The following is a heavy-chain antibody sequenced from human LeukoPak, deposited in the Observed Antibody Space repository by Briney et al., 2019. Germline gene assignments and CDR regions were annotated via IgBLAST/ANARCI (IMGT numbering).Heavy chain of an antibody. D-gene: IGHD3-9*01. CDR1: GYTFTAYY. J-gene: IGHJ4*02. Sequence: ASVKVSCKASGYTFTAYYMHWVRQAPGQGLEWVGCINPNSGGTNYAQNFQGRVTMTRDTSISTAYIELTRLRSDDTAVYYCAXADILTGYYNYWGQGTLVTVSS. CDR3: AXADILTGYYNY. V-gene: IGHV1-2*02. CDR2: INPNSGGT.